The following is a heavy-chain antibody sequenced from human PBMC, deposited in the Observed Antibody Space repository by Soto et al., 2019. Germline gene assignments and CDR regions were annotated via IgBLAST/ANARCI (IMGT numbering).Heavy chain of an antibody. J-gene: IGHJ4*02. CDR2: ISLSGSTI. CDR1: GFAFSNYE. Sequence: GGSLRLSCAASGFAFSNYEMNWVRQAPGKGLEWVSYISLSGSTIYYADSVKGRFTISRDDAKDSRYLEMDSLRADDTAVYYCARESFSHPPTLFDYWGQGTLVTVSS. V-gene: IGHV3-48*03. CDR3: ARESFSHPPTLFDY.